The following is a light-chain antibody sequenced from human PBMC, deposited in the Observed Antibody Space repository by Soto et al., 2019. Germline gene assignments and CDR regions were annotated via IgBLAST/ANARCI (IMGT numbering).Light chain of an antibody. V-gene: IGKV3D-15*01. Sequence: EVVMTQSPATLSVSPGERATLSCRASQTVRDNLGWYQQKPGQPPRLLIYGATTRATGIPARFSGSGSGTEFTLTISSLQSEDFAVYYCQQYNNWWTFGQGTKVDIK. CDR2: GAT. J-gene: IGKJ1*01. CDR1: QTVRDN. CDR3: QQYNNWWT.